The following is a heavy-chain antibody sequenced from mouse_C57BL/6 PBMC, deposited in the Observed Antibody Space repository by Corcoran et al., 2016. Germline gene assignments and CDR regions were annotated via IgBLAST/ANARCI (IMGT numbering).Heavy chain of an antibody. CDR1: GYTFTDYN. V-gene: IGHV1-18*01. D-gene: IGHD2-1*01. J-gene: IGHJ4*01. CDR2: INPNNGGT. Sequence: EVQLQQSGPELVKPGASVKIPCKASGYTFTDYNMDWVKQSHGKSLEWIGDINPNNGGTIYNQKFKGKATLTVDKSSSTAYMELRSPTSEDTAVYYCARGVYYTAMDYWGQGTSVTVSS. CDR3: ARGVYYTAMDY.